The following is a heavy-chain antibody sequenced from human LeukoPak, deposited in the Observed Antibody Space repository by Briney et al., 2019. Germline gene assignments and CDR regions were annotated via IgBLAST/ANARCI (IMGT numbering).Heavy chain of an antibody. CDR3: ARDQREHPPYYDILTGYYRSAFDI. CDR1: GGTFSSYA. V-gene: IGHV1-69*13. D-gene: IGHD3-9*01. J-gene: IGHJ3*02. CDR2: IIPIFGTA. Sequence: GASVKVSCKASGGTFSSYAISWVRQAPGQGLEWMGGIIPIFGTANYAQKFQGRVTITADESTSTAYMELSSLRSEDTAVYYCARDQREHPPYYDILTGYYRSAFDIWGQGTMVTVSS.